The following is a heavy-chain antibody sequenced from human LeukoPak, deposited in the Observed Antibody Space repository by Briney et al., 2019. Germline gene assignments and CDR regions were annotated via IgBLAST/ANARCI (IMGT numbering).Heavy chain of an antibody. CDR2: ITTGGSST. CDR1: GFTFSNYE. CDR3: ARVGRSNKPGG. D-gene: IGHD1/OR15-1a*01. J-gene: IGHJ4*02. V-gene: IGHV3-48*03. Sequence: GGSLRLSCAASGFTFSNYEMNWVRQAPGKGLEWIAYITTGGSSTYYADSVKGRFTISRDNTKDSLFLQMDSLRADDTAVYYCARVGRSNKPGGWGQGTLVTVSS.